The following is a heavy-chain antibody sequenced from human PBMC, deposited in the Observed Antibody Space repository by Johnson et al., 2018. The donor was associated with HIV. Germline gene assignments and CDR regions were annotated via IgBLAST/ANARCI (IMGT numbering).Heavy chain of an antibody. J-gene: IGHJ3*02. V-gene: IGHV3-7*05. CDR2: IKQDGSEK. CDR1: GFTFSSYG. D-gene: IGHD2-2*01. Sequence: VQLVESGGGVVQPGRSLRLSCAASGFTFSSYGMHWVRQAPGKGLEWVANIKQDGSEKYYVDSVKGRFTISRDNAKNSLYLQMNSLRAEDTAVYYCARDRKYQLLLKVSWADAFDSWGQGTMVTVSS. CDR3: ARDRKYQLLLKVSWADAFDS.